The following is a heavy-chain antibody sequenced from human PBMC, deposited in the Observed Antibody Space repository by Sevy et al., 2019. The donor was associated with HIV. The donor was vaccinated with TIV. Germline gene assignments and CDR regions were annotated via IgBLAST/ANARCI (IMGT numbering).Heavy chain of an antibody. J-gene: IGHJ5*02. Sequence: GGSLRLSCAASGFTFSEFGMHWVRKAPGKGLEWVAVISHDGRNNKYNADSVKGRFTISRDNSKNTLYLQMNSLRADDTAIYYCARDRGEILRSAFKSWGQGTLVTVSS. CDR3: ARDRGEILRSAFKS. CDR1: GFTFSEFG. D-gene: IGHD3-10*01. CDR2: ISHDGRNNK. V-gene: IGHV3-30*04.